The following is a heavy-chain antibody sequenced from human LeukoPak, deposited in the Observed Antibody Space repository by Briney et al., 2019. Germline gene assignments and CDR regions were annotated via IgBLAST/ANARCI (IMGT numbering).Heavy chain of an antibody. D-gene: IGHD6-19*01. Sequence: GGSLRLSCAASGFTFSSYGMHWVRQAPGKGLEWVAVISYDGSNKYYADSVKGRFTISRDNSKNTLYLQMNSLRAEDTAVYYCARRLGAVAGSFDYWGQGTLVTVSS. J-gene: IGHJ4*02. CDR2: ISYDGSNK. CDR1: GFTFSSYG. V-gene: IGHV3-30*03. CDR3: ARRLGAVAGSFDY.